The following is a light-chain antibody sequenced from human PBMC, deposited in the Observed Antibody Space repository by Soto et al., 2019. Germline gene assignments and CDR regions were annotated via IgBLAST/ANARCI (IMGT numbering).Light chain of an antibody. CDR2: DAS. J-gene: IGKJ1*01. CDR3: QQYNSYPWT. CDR1: QGIRNH. V-gene: IGKV1-13*02. Sequence: AIQLTQSPSSLSASVGDRFTITCLAIQGIRNHLAWYQQKPGKAPKLLIYDASSLQSGVPSRFSGSGSGTEFTLTISSLQPDDFETYYCQQYNSYPWTFGQGTKVDIK.